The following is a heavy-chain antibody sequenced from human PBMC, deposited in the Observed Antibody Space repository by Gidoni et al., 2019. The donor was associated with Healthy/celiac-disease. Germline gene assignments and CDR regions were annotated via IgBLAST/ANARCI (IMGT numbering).Heavy chain of an antibody. CDR1: GGSLSSGGYS. V-gene: IGHV4-30-2*01. D-gene: IGHD3-10*01. Sequence: QLQLQESGSGLAKPSQNLSLTCAVSGGSLSSGGYSWSWIRPPPGKGLEWIGYIYHSGSTYYNPSLKSRVTISVDRSKNQFSLKLSSVTAADTAVYYCARAGGSGSPHLDYWGQGTLVTVSS. CDR3: ARAGGSGSPHLDY. J-gene: IGHJ4*02. CDR2: IYHSGST.